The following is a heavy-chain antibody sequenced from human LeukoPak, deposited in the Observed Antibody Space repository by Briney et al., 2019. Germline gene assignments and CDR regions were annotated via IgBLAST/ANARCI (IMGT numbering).Heavy chain of an antibody. V-gene: IGHV3-23*01. D-gene: IGHD3-22*01. CDR3: AKEVLDSSGYYPGGYFDY. CDR2: ISGSGGST. J-gene: IGHJ4*02. Sequence: GASLRLSCAASGFTFSSYAMTWVRQAPGKGLEWVSTISGSGGSTYYADSVKGRFTISRDNSKNTLYLQMNSLRAEDTAVYYCAKEVLDSSGYYPGGYFDYWGQGTLVTVSS. CDR1: GFTFSSYA.